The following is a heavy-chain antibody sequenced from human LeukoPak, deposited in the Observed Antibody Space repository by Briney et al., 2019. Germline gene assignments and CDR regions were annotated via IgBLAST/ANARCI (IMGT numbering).Heavy chain of an antibody. D-gene: IGHD6-13*01. CDR1: GGSFSGYY. CDR2: INHSGST. CDR3: AGRTAAGTDY. V-gene: IGHV4-34*01. J-gene: IGHJ4*02. Sequence: SETLSLTCAVYGGSFSGYYWSWIRQPPGKGLEWIGEINHSGSTNYNPSLKSRVTISVDKSKNQFSLKLSSVTAADTAVYYCAGRTAAGTDYWGQGTLVTVSS.